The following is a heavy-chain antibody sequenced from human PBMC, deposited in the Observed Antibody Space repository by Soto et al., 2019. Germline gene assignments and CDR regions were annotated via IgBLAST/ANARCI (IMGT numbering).Heavy chain of an antibody. CDR2: IIPIFGTA. V-gene: IGHV1-69*12. Sequence: QVQLVQSGAAVKKPGSSVKVSCKASGGTFSSYAISWVRQAPGQGLEWMGGIIPIFGTANYAQKFQGRVTITADESTSTAYMALSSLRSEDTAVYYCARVKRIAARLGALDYWGQGTLVTVSS. J-gene: IGHJ4*02. CDR1: GGTFSSYA. D-gene: IGHD6-6*01. CDR3: ARVKRIAARLGALDY.